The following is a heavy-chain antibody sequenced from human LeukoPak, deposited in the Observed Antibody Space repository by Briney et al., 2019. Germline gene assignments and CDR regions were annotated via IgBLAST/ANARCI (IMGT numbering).Heavy chain of an antibody. CDR2: MNPNSGNT. Sequence: ASVKVSCKASGYTFTSYDINWVRQATGQGLVWMGWMNPNSGNTGYAQKFQGRVTMTRNTSISTAYMELSSLRSEDTAVYYCARGLPGYYDYVWGSYRYNWFDPWGQGTLVTVSS. CDR3: ARGLPGYYDYVWGSYRYNWFDP. D-gene: IGHD3-16*02. J-gene: IGHJ5*02. V-gene: IGHV1-8*01. CDR1: GYTFTSYD.